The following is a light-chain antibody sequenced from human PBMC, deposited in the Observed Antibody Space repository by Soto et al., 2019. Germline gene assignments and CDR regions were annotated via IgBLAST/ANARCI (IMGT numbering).Light chain of an antibody. J-gene: IGLJ1*01. CDR2: EVG. CDR3: IAYRNNAARV. V-gene: IGLV2-14*01. CDR1: SNDVGANDY. Sequence: QSVLTQPASVSGSPGQSITISCTGTSNDVGANDYVSWYQQLPGKAPKLMMYEVGNPPSGVSDRFSGSRSGDTASLTISGLQSEEEADYFCIAYRNNAARVFGAGTKLTVL.